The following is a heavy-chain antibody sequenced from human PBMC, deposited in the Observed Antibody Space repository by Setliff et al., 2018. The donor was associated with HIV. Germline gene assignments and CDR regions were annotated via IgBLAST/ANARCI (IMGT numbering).Heavy chain of an antibody. D-gene: IGHD1-26*01. Sequence: SVKVSCKASGGTFRRYAISWVRQAPGQGLEWMGGIIPIVGIANYAQKFQGRVMITTGESTSTAYMELSSLTSEETAVYYCARVTTSGRGSYPYWGQGTLVTVSS. CDR3: ARVTTSGRGSYPY. CDR1: GGTFRRYA. V-gene: IGHV1-69*05. CDR2: IIPIVGIA. J-gene: IGHJ4*02.